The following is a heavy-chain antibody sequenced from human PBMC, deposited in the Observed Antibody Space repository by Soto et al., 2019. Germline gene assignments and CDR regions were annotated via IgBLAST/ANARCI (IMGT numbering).Heavy chain of an antibody. J-gene: IGHJ4*02. V-gene: IGHV4-61*01. CDR2: IYYSGST. Sequence: PSETLSLTCTVSGGSVSSGSYYWSWIRQPPGKGLEWIGYIYYSGSTNYNPSLKSRVTISVDTSKNQFSLKLSSVTAADTAVYYCARAPQGTYYDYVWGSYREYYFDYWGQGTLVTVSS. CDR3: ARAPQGTYYDYVWGSYREYYFDY. D-gene: IGHD3-16*01. CDR1: GGSVSSGSYY.